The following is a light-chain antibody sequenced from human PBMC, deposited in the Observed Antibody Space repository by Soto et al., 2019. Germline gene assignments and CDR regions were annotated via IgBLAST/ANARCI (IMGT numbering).Light chain of an antibody. Sequence: EIQLTQSPSFLSASVGDRVTITCRASQGIGSYLAWYQQKPGKAPILLIYPASTLQSGVPSRFSGSGSGTEFTLTISSLQPEDFAAYYCQQLNSYPRTFGQGTKVEIK. CDR2: PAS. CDR1: QGIGSY. V-gene: IGKV1-9*01. J-gene: IGKJ1*01. CDR3: QQLNSYPRT.